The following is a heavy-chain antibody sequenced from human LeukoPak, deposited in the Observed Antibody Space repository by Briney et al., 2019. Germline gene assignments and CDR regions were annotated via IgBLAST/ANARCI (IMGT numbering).Heavy chain of an antibody. D-gene: IGHD4-17*01. CDR2: IWYDGSNK. CDR1: GFTFSSYG. CDR3: ARETTPELGDYGDYLPGRTAFDI. J-gene: IGHJ3*02. Sequence: GGSLRLSCAASGFTFSSYGVHWVRQAPGKGLEWVAVIWYDGSNKYYADSVKGRFTISRGNSKNTLYLQMNSLRAEDTAVYYCARETTPELGDYGDYLPGRTAFDIWGQGTMVTASS. V-gene: IGHV3-30*19.